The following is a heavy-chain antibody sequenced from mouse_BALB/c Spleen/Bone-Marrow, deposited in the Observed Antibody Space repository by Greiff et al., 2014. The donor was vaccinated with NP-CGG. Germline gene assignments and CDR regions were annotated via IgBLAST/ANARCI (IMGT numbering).Heavy chain of an antibody. CDR3: VRGELGRRYYYAMDY. CDR1: GFTFSSFG. CDR2: ISSGSSNI. V-gene: IGHV5-17*02. D-gene: IGHD4-1*01. J-gene: IGHJ4*01. Sequence: EVQLVESGGGLVQPGGSRKLSCAASGFTFSSFGMHWVRQAPEKGLEWVAYISSGSSNIHFADTVKGRFTISRDNPKNSLILQMTSLRSEDTAMHYCVRGELGRRYYYAMDYWGQGTSVTVSS.